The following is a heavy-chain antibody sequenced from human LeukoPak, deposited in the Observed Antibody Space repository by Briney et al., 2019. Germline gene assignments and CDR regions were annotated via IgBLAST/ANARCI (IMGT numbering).Heavy chain of an antibody. CDR2: IYTSGIISGNT. V-gene: IGHV4-4*08. Sequence: SETLSLTCTVSGAAISSYYWSWIRQPPGKGLEWIGRIYTSGIISGNTNYNPSLKSRVTISVDTSKNQFSLKLSSVTAADTAVYYCARHYGVDYYGSGSHQPHHLDYWGQGTLVTVSS. J-gene: IGHJ4*02. CDR3: ARHYGVDYYGSGSHQPHHLDY. CDR1: GAAISSYY. D-gene: IGHD3-10*01.